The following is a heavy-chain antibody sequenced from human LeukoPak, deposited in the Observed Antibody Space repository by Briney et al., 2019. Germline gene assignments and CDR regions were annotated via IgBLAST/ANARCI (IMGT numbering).Heavy chain of an antibody. CDR2: ISGSGGST. D-gene: IGHD3-3*01. J-gene: IGHJ4*02. Sequence: GGSLRLSCAASGFTFSSYAMSWVRQAPGKGLEWVSAISGSGGSTYYADSVKGRFTISRDNSKNTLYLQMNSLRAEDTAVYYCAKSCYYDFWSGLDYWGQGTLVTVSS. CDR3: AKSCYYDFWSGLDY. CDR1: GFTFSSYA. V-gene: IGHV3-23*01.